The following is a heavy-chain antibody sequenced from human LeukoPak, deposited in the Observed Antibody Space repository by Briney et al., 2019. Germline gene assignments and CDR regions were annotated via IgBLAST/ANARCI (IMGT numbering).Heavy chain of an antibody. J-gene: IGHJ4*02. D-gene: IGHD3-10*01. CDR1: GFTFSDYY. CDR3: ARGRITMVRGVIIRWYFDY. V-gene: IGHV3-11*04. CDR2: ISSGGSTI. Sequence: GGSLRLSCAASGFTFSDYYMSWIRQAPGKGLEWVSYISSGGSTIYYADSVKGRFTISRDNAKNSLYLQMNSLRAEDTAVYYCARGRITMVRGVIIRWYFDYWGQGTLVTVSS.